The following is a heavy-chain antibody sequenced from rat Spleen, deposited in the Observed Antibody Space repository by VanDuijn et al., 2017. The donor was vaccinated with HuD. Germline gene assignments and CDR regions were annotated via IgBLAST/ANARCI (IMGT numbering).Heavy chain of an antibody. J-gene: IGHJ2*01. V-gene: IGHV4-2*01. D-gene: IGHD1-7*01. CDR1: GFNFKDHW. CDR3: ARPFSSYGYAPHY. Sequence: EVKLVESGGGLVQPGRSLKLSCAASGFNFKDHWMGWVRQAPGKGLEWIGEINKDSRTKKYAPSLKDKFTISRDNAQNTLWLQMTTLGSEDTAIYYCARPFSSYGYAPHYWGQGVMVTVSS. CDR2: INKDSRTK.